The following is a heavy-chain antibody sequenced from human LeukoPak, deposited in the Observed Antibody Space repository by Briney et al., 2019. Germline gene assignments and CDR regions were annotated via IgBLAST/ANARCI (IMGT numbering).Heavy chain of an antibody. CDR2: IKDDGSEK. V-gene: IGHV3-7*02. CDR1: GFTFSSHW. J-gene: IGHJ6*02. Sequence: PGGSLRLSRAGSGFTFSSHWMNWVRQAPGKGLEWVASIKDDGSEKHFLDSVNGRFAISRDNAKNSLYLQMSSLRAEDTAVYYXXXXXXXXXXXXVYHYSGLDVWGQGTTVTVSS. CDR3: XXXXXXXXXXXVYHYSGLDV.